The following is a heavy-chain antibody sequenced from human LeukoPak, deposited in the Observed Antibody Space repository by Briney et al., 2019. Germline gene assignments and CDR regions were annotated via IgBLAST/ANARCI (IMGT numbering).Heavy chain of an antibody. CDR2: IEAKSGGT. V-gene: IGHV1-2*02. CDR1: GYTFTDYY. J-gene: IGHJ4*02. Sequence: ASVKVSCKASGYTFTDYYIHWVRQAPGQGLEWMGWIEAKSGGTTYAQKFQGRVTMTSDTSISTAYMELSRLRSDDTAVYYCARESPEREWELETFDYWGQGTLVTVSS. D-gene: IGHD1-26*01. CDR3: ARESPEREWELETFDY.